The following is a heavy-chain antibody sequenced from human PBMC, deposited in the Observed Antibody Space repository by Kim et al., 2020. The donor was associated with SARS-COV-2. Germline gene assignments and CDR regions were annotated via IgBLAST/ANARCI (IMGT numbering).Heavy chain of an antibody. Sequence: YATAYAASVKGRFTISRDDSKNTAYLQMNSLKTEDTAVYYCNRMTTSGYWGQGTLVTVSS. V-gene: IGHV3-73*01. CDR3: NRMTTSGY. J-gene: IGHJ4*02. CDR2: YAT. D-gene: IGHD4-17*01.